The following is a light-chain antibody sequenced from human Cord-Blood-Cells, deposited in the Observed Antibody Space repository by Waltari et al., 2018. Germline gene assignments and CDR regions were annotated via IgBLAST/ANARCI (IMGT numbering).Light chain of an antibody. J-gene: IGKJ3*01. CDR2: GAS. CDR3: QQYGSSFT. Sequence: EIVLTQSPGTLSLSPGARATLPCRPSQSVSSGYLAWYQQKPGQAPRLLIDGASSRAPGIPDRFSGSGSGTDCTLTISRLEPEDFAVYYCQQYGSSFTFGPGTKVDIK. V-gene: IGKV3-20*01. CDR1: QSVSSGY.